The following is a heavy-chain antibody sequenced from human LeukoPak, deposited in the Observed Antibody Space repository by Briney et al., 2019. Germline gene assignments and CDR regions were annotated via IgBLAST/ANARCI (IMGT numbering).Heavy chain of an antibody. CDR2: IYYSGST. J-gene: IGHJ4*02. CDR1: GGSICSSY. Sequence: SGPTLVKPSETLSLTCTVSGGSICSSYWSWIRQPPGKGLEWIGYIYYSGSTNYNPSLKSRVTISVDTSRNQFSLKVTSVTAADTAMYYCARSRDGYTYYFDYWGQGNLVTVSS. D-gene: IGHD5-24*01. V-gene: IGHV4-59*01. CDR3: ARSRDGYTYYFDY.